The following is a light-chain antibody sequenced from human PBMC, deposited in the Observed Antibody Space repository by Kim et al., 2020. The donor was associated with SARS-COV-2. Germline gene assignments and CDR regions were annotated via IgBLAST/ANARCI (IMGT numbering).Light chain of an antibody. J-gene: IGKJ3*01. CDR2: KVS. CDR1: QSLVHSDGNTY. CDR3: MQGTNWPLFT. Sequence: DVEMTQSPLSLPVTLGETASISCRSSQSLVHSDGNTYLNWLQQRPGQSPRRLIYKVSNRYSGVADRFSGSGSGTDFTLKTSRVEAEDVVVYYCMQGTNWPLFTFGPGTKVDIK. V-gene: IGKV2-30*02.